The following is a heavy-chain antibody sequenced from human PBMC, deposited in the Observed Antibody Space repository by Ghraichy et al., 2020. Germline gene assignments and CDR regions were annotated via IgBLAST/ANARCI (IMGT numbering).Heavy chain of an antibody. CDR2: IRSKANSYAT. V-gene: IGHV3-73*01. CDR1: GFTFSGSA. D-gene: IGHD3-3*01. J-gene: IGHJ6*03. CDR3: TRHGVFGVVGPDDYYYMDV. Sequence: GALRLSCAASGFTFSGSAMHWVRQASGKGLEWVGRIRSKANSYATAYAASVKGRFTISRDDSKNTAYLQMNSLKTEDTAVYYCTRHGVFGVVGPDDYYYMDVWGKGTTVTVSS.